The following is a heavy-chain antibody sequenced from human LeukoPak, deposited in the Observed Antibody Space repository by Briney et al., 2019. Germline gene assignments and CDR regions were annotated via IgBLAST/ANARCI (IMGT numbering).Heavy chain of an antibody. V-gene: IGHV4-38-2*02. J-gene: IGHJ5*02. CDR3: ASTYKRRGYWAGVNWFDP. CDR1: GYSISSGYY. CDR2: INHSGST. D-gene: IGHD5-18*01. Sequence: SETLSLTCTVSGYSISSGYYWSWIRQPPGKGLEWIGEINHSGSTNYNPSLKSRVTKSVDTSKNQFSLKLSSVTAADTAVYYCASTYKRRGYWAGVNWFDPWGQGTLVTVSS.